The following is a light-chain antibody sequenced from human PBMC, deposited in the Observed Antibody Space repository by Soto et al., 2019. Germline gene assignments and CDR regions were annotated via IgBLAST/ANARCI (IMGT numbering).Light chain of an antibody. V-gene: IGKV3-15*01. Sequence: MTQSPSSLSASVGDRVTITCRASQSISSYLNWYQQKPGLAPRLLIYGASTRATGIPARFSGSGSGTEFTLTINGLQSEDFAVYYCHQYNDWWTFGQGTKVEIK. CDR2: GAS. J-gene: IGKJ1*01. CDR1: QSISSY. CDR3: HQYNDWWT.